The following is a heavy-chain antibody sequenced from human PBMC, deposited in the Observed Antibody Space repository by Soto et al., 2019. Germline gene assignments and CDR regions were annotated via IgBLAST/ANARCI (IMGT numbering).Heavy chain of an antibody. D-gene: IGHD1-1*01. CDR2: IYYSGST. CDR1: GGSISSGDYY. V-gene: IGHV4-30-4*01. J-gene: IGHJ5*02. CDR3: ARVVTTGTTLAFAP. Sequence: SETLSLTCTVSGGSISSGDYYWSWIRQPPGKGLEWIGYIYYSGSTYYNPSLKSRVTISVDTSKNQFSLKLSSVTAADTAVYYCARVVTTGTTLAFAPWGQGTLVTVSS.